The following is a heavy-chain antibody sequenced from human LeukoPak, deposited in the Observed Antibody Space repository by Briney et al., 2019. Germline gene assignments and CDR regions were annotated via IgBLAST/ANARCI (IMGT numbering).Heavy chain of an antibody. V-gene: IGHV1-18*01. D-gene: IGHD6-13*01. CDR1: GYTFTSYG. Sequence: ASVKVSCKASGYTFTSYGISWVRQAPGQGLEWMGWVSAYNGNTNYAQKLQGRVTMTTDTSTSTAYTELRSLRSEDTAAYCFARGGESSWYGDFLFSWGQGTLFTVSS. CDR3: ARGGESSWYGDFLFS. CDR2: VSAYNGNT. J-gene: IGHJ5*02.